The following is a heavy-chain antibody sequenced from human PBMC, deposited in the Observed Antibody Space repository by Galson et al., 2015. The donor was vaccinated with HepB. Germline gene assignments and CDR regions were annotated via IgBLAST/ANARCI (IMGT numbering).Heavy chain of an antibody. CDR3: ARVGGTTYYYGMDV. V-gene: IGHV6-1*01. CDR1: GDSVSSNSAA. D-gene: IGHD1-14*01. J-gene: IGHJ6*02. Sequence: CAISGDSVSSNSAAWNWIRQSPSRGLEWLGRTYYRAKWYTDYAVSLRSRITINPDTSRNQVSLQLRSVTPEDTAVYYCARVGGTTYYYGMDVWGQGTTVTVSS. CDR2: TYYRAKWYT.